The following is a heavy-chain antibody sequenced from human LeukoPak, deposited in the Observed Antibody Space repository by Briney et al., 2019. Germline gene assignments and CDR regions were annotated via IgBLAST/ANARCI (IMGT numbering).Heavy chain of an antibody. CDR3: AKPSSIVIVPTALQRSLDY. V-gene: IGHV3-23*01. CDR1: GFTFRNYA. D-gene: IGHD2/OR15-2a*01. J-gene: IGHJ4*02. CDR2: ISGSDGTT. Sequence: PGGSLRLSCTASGFTFRNYAMTWVRQAPGKGLEWVSTISGSDGTTYYADSVQGRLSISRDNSKNTLSLQMNSLRAEDTAVYYCAKPSSIVIVPTALQRSLDYWGQGALVTVSS.